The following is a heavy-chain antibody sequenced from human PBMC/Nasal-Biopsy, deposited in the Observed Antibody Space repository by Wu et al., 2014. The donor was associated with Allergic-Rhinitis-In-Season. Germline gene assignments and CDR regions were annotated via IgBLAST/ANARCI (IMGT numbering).Heavy chain of an antibody. V-gene: IGHV4-61*02. CDR3: ARSRGLSPNPHYLDY. CDR2: FYSSGTT. CDR1: GGSISSSSHY. Sequence: TLSLTCTVSGGSISSSSHYWAWIRQPAGKGLEWIGRFYSSGTTNYNPSLESRVTISLDTPNNQFSLKMTSVTATDTAVYYCARSRGLSPNPHYLDYWGHGTLVSVSS. J-gene: IGHJ4*01. D-gene: IGHD2-8*01.